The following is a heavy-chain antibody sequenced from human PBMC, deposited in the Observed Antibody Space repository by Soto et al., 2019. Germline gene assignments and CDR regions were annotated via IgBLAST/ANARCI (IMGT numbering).Heavy chain of an antibody. CDR3: ARAAYCSGGSCYPYYFDY. CDR2: INHSGST. CDR1: GGSFSGYY. J-gene: IGHJ4*02. D-gene: IGHD2-15*01. Sequence: PSETLSLTCAVYGGSFSGYYWSWIRQPPGKGLELIGEINHSGSTNYNPSLKSRVTISVDTSKNQFSLKLSSVTAADTAVYYCARAAYCSGGSCYPYYFDYWGQGTLVTVSS. V-gene: IGHV4-34*01.